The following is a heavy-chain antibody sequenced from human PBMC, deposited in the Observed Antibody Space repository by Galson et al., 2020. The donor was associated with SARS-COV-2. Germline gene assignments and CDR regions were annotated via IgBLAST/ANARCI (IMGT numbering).Heavy chain of an antibody. J-gene: IGHJ4*02. V-gene: IGHV3-53*04. CDR2: IYNDDTA. Sequence: GASLKISCVVSGFTVSNNYMSWVRQAPGKGLECVSVIYNDDTAFYADSVKGRFTISRHNSKNTVYLQMDSLRPEDTALYYCVRSGYSYYFDYWGQGTLVTVPS. D-gene: IGHD5-18*01. CDR3: VRSGYSYYFDY. CDR1: GFTVSNNY.